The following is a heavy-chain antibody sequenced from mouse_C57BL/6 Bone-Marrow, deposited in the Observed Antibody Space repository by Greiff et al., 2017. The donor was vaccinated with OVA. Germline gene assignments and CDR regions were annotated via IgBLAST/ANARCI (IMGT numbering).Heavy chain of an antibody. V-gene: IGHV1-18*01. CDR1: GYTFTDYN. D-gene: IGHD1-1*01. CDR2: INPNNGGT. Sequence: EVQLQQSGPELVKPGASVKIPCKASGYTFTDYNMDWVKQSHGKSLEWIGDINPNNGGTIYNQKFKGKATLTVDKSSSTAYMELRSLTSEDTAVYYCARVYYYGRGFAYWGQGTLVTVSA. CDR3: ARVYYYGRGFAY. J-gene: IGHJ3*01.